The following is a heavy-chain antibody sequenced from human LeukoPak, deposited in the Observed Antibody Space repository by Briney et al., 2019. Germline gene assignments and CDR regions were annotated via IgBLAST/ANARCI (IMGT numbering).Heavy chain of an antibody. CDR2: ISYDGSNK. CDR3: TTESKLDGQFYY. CDR1: GFTFSSCA. D-gene: IGHD5-24*01. J-gene: IGHJ4*02. Sequence: GGSLRLSCAASGFTFSSCAMSWVRQAPGKGLEWVAVISYDGSNKYYADSVKGRFTISRDNAKNSLYLQMNSLKTEDTAMYYCTTESKLDGQFYYWGQGTLVTVSS. V-gene: IGHV3-30-3*01.